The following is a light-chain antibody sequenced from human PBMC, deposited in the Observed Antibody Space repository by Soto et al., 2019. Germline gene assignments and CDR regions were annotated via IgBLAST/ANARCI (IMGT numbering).Light chain of an antibody. J-gene: IGLJ1*01. V-gene: IGLV2-14*01. CDR2: MVS. CDR1: SSDVGNYNY. Sequence: QSVLTQQASVSGSPGQSITISCTGSSSDVGNYNYVSWYQQYPGRVPKLLIYMVSNRASGVSNRFSGSKSGNTASLTISGLQAEDEADYFCTSPTPGSLYVFGTGTKVTVL. CDR3: TSPTPGSLYV.